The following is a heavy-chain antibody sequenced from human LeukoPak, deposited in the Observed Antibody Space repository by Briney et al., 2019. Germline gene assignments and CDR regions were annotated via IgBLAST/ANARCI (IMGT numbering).Heavy chain of an antibody. CDR3: ARARTTRGFDY. V-gene: IGHV3-33*01. J-gene: IGHJ4*02. CDR2: IWYDGSIK. D-gene: IGHD4-17*01. CDR1: GFTFNSYG. Sequence: GGSLRLSCAASGFTFNSYGIHWVRQAPGKGLEWVAFIWYDGSIKYYADSVKGRFTISRDNSKNTLYLQMNSLRAEDTAVYYCARARTTRGFDYWGQGTLVTVSS.